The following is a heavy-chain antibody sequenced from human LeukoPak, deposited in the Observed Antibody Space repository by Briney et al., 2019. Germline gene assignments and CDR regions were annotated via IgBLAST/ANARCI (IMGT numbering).Heavy chain of an antibody. Sequence: ASVKVSCKASGYTFTSYAMHWVRQAPGQRLEWMGWINAGNGNTKYSQKFQGRVTITRDTSASTAYMELSSLRSEDTAVYYCASGEYCSGGSCYDRSAFDIWGQGTMVTVSS. CDR1: GYTFTSYA. CDR3: ASGEYCSGGSCYDRSAFDI. CDR2: INAGNGNT. D-gene: IGHD2-15*01. J-gene: IGHJ3*02. V-gene: IGHV1-3*01.